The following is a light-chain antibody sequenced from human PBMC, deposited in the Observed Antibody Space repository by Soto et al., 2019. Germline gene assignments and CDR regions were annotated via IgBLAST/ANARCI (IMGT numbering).Light chain of an antibody. V-gene: IGKV3-11*01. CDR1: QSVGSY. J-gene: IGKJ1*01. Sequence: EIVLTQSPATLSLSPGERATLSCRASQSVGSYLTWYQQKPGQAPRLLIYETSKRATGIPARFSGSGSGTDFTLTISSLEPDDFAVYYCQQRSSWPRTFGRWTKVEIK. CDR2: ETS. CDR3: QQRSSWPRT.